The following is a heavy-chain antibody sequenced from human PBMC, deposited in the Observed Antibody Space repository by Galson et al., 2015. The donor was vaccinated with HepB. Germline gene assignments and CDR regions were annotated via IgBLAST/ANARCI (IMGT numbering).Heavy chain of an antibody. J-gene: IGHJ4*02. CDR2: IWYDGSNK. Sequence: SLRLSCAASGFTFSSYGMHWVRQAPGKGLEWVAVIWYDGSNKYYADSVKGRFTISRDNSKNTLYLQMNSLRAEDTAVYYCARDQLLWFGELWDWGQGTLVTVSS. V-gene: IGHV3-33*01. CDR1: GFTFSSYG. CDR3: ARDQLLWFGELWD. D-gene: IGHD3-10*01.